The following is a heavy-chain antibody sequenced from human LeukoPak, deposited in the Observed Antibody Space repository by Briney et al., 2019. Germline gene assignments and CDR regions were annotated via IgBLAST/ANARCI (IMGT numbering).Heavy chain of an antibody. CDR1: GGTFSSYA. J-gene: IGHJ6*04. CDR2: IIPIFGTA. V-gene: IGHV1-69*13. CDR3: ARNDPYGSGSYDYYYYGMDV. D-gene: IGHD3-10*01. Sequence: ASVKVSRKASGGTFSSYAISWVRQAPGQGLEWMGGIIPIFGTANYAQKFQGRVTITADESTSTAYMELSSLRSEDTAVYYCARNDPYGSGSYDYYYYGMDVWGKGTTVTVSS.